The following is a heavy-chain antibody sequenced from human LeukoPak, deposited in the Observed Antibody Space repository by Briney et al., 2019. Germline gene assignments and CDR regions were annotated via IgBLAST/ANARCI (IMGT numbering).Heavy chain of an antibody. V-gene: IGHV3-7*01. CDR1: GVSFSSHW. CDR3: AREGGCSSTSCYPSNDF. J-gene: IGHJ4*02. CDR2: IKQDGSEK. Sequence: AGGSLRLSCAASGVSFSSHWMTWVRQAPGKGLEWVANIKQDGSEKYYVDSVKGRFTISRDNAKNSLYLQMNGLRAEDTAVYYCAREGGCSSTSCYPSNDFWGQGTLVTVSS. D-gene: IGHD2-2*01.